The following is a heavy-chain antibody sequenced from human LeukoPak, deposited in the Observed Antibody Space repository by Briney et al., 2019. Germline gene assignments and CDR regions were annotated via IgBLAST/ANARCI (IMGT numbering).Heavy chain of an antibody. Sequence: PSETLSLTCTVSGGSMNINNYYWAWIRQPPGKGLEWLGSIYYTGTTYYNPSLNHRVTISVDTSQNQFSLKLNSVTAADTAVYYCAKSNSYGLVDIWGQGTMVTVSS. CDR2: IYYTGTT. J-gene: IGHJ3*02. CDR1: GGSMNINNYY. V-gene: IGHV4-39*07. D-gene: IGHD3-16*02. CDR3: AKSNSYGLVDI.